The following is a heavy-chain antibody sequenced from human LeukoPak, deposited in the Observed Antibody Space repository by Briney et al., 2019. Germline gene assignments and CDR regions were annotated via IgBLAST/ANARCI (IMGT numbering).Heavy chain of an antibody. V-gene: IGHV3-66*01. CDR1: GFTVSSNY. CDR3: ARAESSGWPDAEYFQH. CDR2: IYSGGST. Sequence: PGGSLRLSCAASGFTVSSNYMSWVRQAPGKGLEWVSVIYSGGSTYYADSVKGRFTISRDNSKNTLYLQMNSLRAEDTAVYYCARAESSGWPDAEYFQHWGQGTLVTVSS. D-gene: IGHD6-19*01. J-gene: IGHJ1*01.